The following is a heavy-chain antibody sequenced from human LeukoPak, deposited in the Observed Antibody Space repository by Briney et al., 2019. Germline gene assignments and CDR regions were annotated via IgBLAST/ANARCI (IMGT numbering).Heavy chain of an antibody. CDR1: GFTVSSNY. V-gene: IGHV3-53*01. D-gene: IGHD6-19*01. CDR3: ARVSGSGWYDFDY. J-gene: IGHJ4*02. CDR2: IYSGGST. Sequence: GGSLRLSCAASGFTVSSNYMSWVRQAPGKGLEWVSVIYSGGSTYYADSVKGRFTISRDNSKNTLYLQMNSLRAEDTAVYYCARVSGSGWYDFDYWGQGTLVTVSS.